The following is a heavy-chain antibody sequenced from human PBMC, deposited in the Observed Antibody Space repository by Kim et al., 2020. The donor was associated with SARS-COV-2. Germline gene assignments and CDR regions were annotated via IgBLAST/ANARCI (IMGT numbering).Heavy chain of an antibody. CDR1: GFTFSDYY. V-gene: IGHV3-11*04. D-gene: IGHD3-10*01. CDR3: AREAGELLWFGEPHVGPYGMDV. Sequence: GGSLRLSCAASGFTFSDYYMSWIRQAPGKGLEWVSYISSSGSTIYYADSVKGRFTISRDNAKNSLYLQMNSLRAEDTAVYYCAREAGELLWFGEPHVGPYGMDVWGQGTTVTVSS. J-gene: IGHJ6*02. CDR2: ISSSGSTI.